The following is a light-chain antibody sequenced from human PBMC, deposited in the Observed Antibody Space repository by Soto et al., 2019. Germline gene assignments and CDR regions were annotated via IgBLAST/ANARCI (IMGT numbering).Light chain of an antibody. Sequence: EIMLTQSPGTLALSPGERATLSCRASQSVNNNYLTWYQQKRGQAPRLLIHGASSRATGIPDRFSGSGSGTDFTLTISRLEPEDFALYYCQQYGDSPFTFGPGTKVGIK. CDR3: QQYGDSPFT. J-gene: IGKJ3*01. V-gene: IGKV3-20*01. CDR2: GAS. CDR1: QSVNNNY.